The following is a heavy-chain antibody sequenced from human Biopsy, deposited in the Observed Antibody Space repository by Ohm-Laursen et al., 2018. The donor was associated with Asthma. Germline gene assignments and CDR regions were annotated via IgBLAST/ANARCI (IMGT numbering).Heavy chain of an antibody. J-gene: IGHJ5*02. CDR1: GGSIRSHD. CDR3: ARLADCSGGACYSYGWFDP. CDR2: VSHTGST. Sequence: SETLSLTCTVSGGSIRSHDWTWIRLPPGKGLEYIGDVSHTGSTNYNPSLKSRVTMSLDTSKNQFSLRLTSVTPVDTAVYYCARLADCSGGACYSYGWFDPWGQGTRVTVSS. V-gene: IGHV4-59*11. D-gene: IGHD2-15*01.